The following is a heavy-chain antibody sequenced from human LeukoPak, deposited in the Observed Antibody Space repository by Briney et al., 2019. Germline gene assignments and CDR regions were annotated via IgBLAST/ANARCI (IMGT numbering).Heavy chain of an antibody. V-gene: IGHV3-23*01. CDR3: AKEGVDTAMVGYYFDY. CDR2: ISGSGGST. D-gene: IGHD5-18*01. Sequence: PGGSLRLSCAASGFTFSSYAMSWVRQAPGKGLEWVSAISGSGGSTYYADSVKGRFTISRDNSKNTLYLQMNSLRAEDTAVYYCAKEGVDTAMVGYYFDYWGQGTLVTVFS. J-gene: IGHJ4*02. CDR1: GFTFSSYA.